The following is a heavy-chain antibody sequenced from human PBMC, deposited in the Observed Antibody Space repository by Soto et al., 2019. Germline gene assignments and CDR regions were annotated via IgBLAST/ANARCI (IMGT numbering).Heavy chain of an antibody. V-gene: IGHV1-18*01. D-gene: IGHD3-3*02. J-gene: IGHJ4*02. CDR1: GYTFTSYG. Sequence: ASVKVSCKTSGYTFTSYGISWVRQAPGQGLEWMGWISAYNGNTKYAHKLQGRVTMTTDTSTSTAYMELWSLRSDDTAFYYCAREFGSDFSAPGAVLDYWGQGTQVTVSS. CDR2: ISAYNGNT. CDR3: AREFGSDFSAPGAVLDY.